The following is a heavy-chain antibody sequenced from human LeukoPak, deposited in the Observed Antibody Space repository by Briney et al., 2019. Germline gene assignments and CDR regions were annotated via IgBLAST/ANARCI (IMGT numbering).Heavy chain of an antibody. CDR3: ARDKRYFDY. J-gene: IGHJ4*02. CDR2: IYYSGST. CDR1: GGSISSYY. Sequence: ETLSLTCTVSGGSISSYYWSWIRQPPGKGLEWIGYIYYSGSTNYNPSLKSRVTISVDTSKNQFSLKLSSVTAADTAVYYCARDKRYFDYWGQGTLVTVSS. V-gene: IGHV4-59*01.